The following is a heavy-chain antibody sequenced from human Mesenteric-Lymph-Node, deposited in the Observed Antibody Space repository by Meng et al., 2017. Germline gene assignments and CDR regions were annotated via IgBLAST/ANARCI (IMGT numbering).Heavy chain of an antibody. CDR3: ARGPSRWLQFSFDY. CDR2: IYYSGST. V-gene: IGHV4-31*03. D-gene: IGHD5-24*01. CDR1: GGSISSGGYY. Sequence: QVQLQESGPGLVKPSQILSLTCTVSGGSISSGGYYWSWIRQHPGKGLEWIGYIYYSGSTYYNPSLKSRVTMSVDTSKNQFSLKLSSVTAADTAVYYCARGPSRWLQFSFDYWGQGTLVTVSS. J-gene: IGHJ4*02.